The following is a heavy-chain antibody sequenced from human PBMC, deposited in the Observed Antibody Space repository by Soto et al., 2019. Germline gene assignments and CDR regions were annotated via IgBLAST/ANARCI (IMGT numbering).Heavy chain of an antibody. V-gene: IGHV4-31*03. CDR2: IYYSGST. J-gene: IGHJ4*02. D-gene: IGHD4-17*01. CDR1: GGSISGGGYY. CDR3: ARGDDYGDYYFDY. Sequence: TRSLTCTVSGGSISGGGYYWSWIRQHPGKGLEWIGYIYYSGSTYYNPSLKSRVTISVDTSKNQFSLKLSSVTAADTAVYYCARGDDYGDYYFDYWGQGTLVTVSS.